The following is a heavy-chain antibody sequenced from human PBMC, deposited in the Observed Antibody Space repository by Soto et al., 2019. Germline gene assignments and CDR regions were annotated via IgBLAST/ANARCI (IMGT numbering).Heavy chain of an antibody. J-gene: IGHJ6*02. CDR3: AAFPGRITMVQGAGYYGMDV. V-gene: IGHV1-58*01. D-gene: IGHD3-10*01. Sequence: GASVKVSCKASGFTFTSSAVQWVRQARGQRLEWIGWIVVVSGNTNYAQKFQERVTTTRDMSTSTAYMELSSLRSVDTAVYYCAAFPGRITMVQGAGYYGMDVWGQGTTVTVSS. CDR1: GFTFTSSA. CDR2: IVVVSGNT.